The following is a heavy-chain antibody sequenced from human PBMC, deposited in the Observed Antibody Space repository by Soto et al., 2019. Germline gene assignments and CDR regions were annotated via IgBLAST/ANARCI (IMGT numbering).Heavy chain of an antibody. CDR1: GFTFSTYA. Sequence: LRLSCAASGFTFSTYAMSWVRQAPGKGLEWVSAIGDSGHTTYYADSVKGRFTISRDNSKNTLYLQMSSLRAEDTAVYYCAKRPIHAPGYFDYWGQGTLVTVSS. J-gene: IGHJ4*02. CDR2: IGDSGHTT. V-gene: IGHV3-23*01. CDR3: AKRPIHAPGYFDY. D-gene: IGHD5-18*01.